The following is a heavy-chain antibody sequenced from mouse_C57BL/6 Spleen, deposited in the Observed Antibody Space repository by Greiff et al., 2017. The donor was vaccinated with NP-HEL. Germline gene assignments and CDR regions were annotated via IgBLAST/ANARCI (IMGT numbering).Heavy chain of an antibody. CDR3: ASTYYYGSSYEAMDY. V-gene: IGHV14-2*01. CDR1: GFNIKDYY. CDR2: IDPEDGET. Sequence: DVKLVESGAELVKPGASVKLSCTASGFNIKDYYMHWVKQRTEQGLEWIGRIDPEDGETKYAPKFQGKATITADTSSNTAYLQLSSLTSEDTAVYYCASTYYYGSSYEAMDYWGQGTSVTVSS. J-gene: IGHJ4*01. D-gene: IGHD1-1*01.